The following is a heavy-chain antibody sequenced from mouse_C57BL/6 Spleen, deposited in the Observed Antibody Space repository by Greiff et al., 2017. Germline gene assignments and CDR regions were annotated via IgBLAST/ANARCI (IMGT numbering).Heavy chain of an antibody. CDR2: INPGSGGT. CDR3: ACGNCEGFAY. D-gene: IGHD2-1*01. Sequence: VQLQQSGAELVRPGTSVKVSCKASGYAFTNYLIEWVKQRPGQGLEWIGVINPGSGGTNYNEKFKGKATLTADKSSSTAYMQLSSLTSEDAAVYFCACGNCEGFAYWGQGTLVTVSA. J-gene: IGHJ3*01. CDR1: GYAFTNYL. V-gene: IGHV1-54*01.